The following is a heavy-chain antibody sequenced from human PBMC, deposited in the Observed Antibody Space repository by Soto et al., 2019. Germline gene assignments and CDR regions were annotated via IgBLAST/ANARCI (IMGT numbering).Heavy chain of an antibody. V-gene: IGHV3-23*01. CDR1: GFTFSSYA. J-gene: IGHJ6*02. Sequence: EVQLLESGGGLVQPGGSLRLSCAASGFTFSSYAMSWVRQAPGKGLEWVSAISGSAHSTYYADSVKGRFTISRDNSKNTRYLQMNSRRAEDTAIYYCAKDREDTAMIRYYYYGMDVWGQGTTVTVSS. D-gene: IGHD5-18*01. CDR3: AKDREDTAMIRYYYYGMDV. CDR2: ISGSAHST.